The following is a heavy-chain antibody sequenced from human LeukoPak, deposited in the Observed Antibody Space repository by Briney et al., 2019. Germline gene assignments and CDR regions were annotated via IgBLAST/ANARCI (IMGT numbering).Heavy chain of an antibody. CDR2: INHSGST. Sequence: SETLSLTCAVYGGSSSGYYWSWIRQPPGKGLEWIGEINHSGSTNYNPSLKSRVTISVDTSKNRFSLKLSSVTAADTAVYYCAGGGSVLRFLEWSRNWSAFDIWGQGTMVTVSS. J-gene: IGHJ3*02. CDR1: GGSSSGYY. V-gene: IGHV4-34*01. CDR3: AGGGSVLRFLEWSRNWSAFDI. D-gene: IGHD3-3*01.